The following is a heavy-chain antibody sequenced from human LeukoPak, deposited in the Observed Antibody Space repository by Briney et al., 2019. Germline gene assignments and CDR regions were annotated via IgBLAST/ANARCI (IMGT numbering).Heavy chain of an antibody. CDR1: GDSISSNNW. Sequence: SETLSLTCAVSGDSISSNNWWSWVRQPPGKGLEWIAEIHHSGRANSNPSLESRVTISADTSKNQFSLKLNSVTAADTAVYYCAKNGQTGFSFDPWGQGTLVTVSS. CDR2: IHHSGRA. J-gene: IGHJ5*02. CDR3: AKNGQTGFSFDP. D-gene: IGHD3-9*01. V-gene: IGHV4-4*02.